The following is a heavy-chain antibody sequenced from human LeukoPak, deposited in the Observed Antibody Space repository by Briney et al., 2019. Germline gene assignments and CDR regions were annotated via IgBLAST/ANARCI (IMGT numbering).Heavy chain of an antibody. J-gene: IGHJ4*02. CDR1: GGTFISYA. CDR3: ARARGGGIYDILTDDY. CDR2: IIPIFGTA. D-gene: IGHD3-9*01. Sequence: SVKVSCKASGGTFISYAISWVRQAPGQGLEWMGRIIPIFGTANYAQKFQGRVTITTDESTSTAYMELSSLRSEDTAVYYCARARGGGIYDILTDDYWGQGTLVTVSS. V-gene: IGHV1-69*05.